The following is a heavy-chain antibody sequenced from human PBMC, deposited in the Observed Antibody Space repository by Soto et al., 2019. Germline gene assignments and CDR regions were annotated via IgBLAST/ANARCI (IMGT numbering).Heavy chain of an antibody. J-gene: IGHJ6*02. CDR2: ISGSGVHT. CDR1: EFTFSNYA. V-gene: IGHV3-23*01. Sequence: EVQLLESGGGLVQPGGSLRLSCAASEFTFSNYAMTWVRQAPGKGLEWVSAISGSGVHTYYADSVKGRFTCSRDDSRTTLYMQMNSLRAEDTAVYYCAKARRDTYSSGPYDMDVWGQGTTVTVSS. D-gene: IGHD6-19*01. CDR3: AKARRDTYSSGPYDMDV.